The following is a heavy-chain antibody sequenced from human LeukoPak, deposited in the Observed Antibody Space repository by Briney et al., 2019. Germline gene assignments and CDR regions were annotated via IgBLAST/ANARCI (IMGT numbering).Heavy chain of an antibody. CDR2: IYSGGIT. D-gene: IGHD6-13*01. CDR1: GFTVSSSY. J-gene: IGHJ4*02. V-gene: IGHV3-53*01. CDR3: ARVGAAAGYYFDY. Sequence: GGSLRLSCAASGFTVSSSYMNWVRQAPGKGLEWVSVIYSGGITYYADSVKGRFTISRDNSKNTLYLQMNSLRAEDTAVYYCARVGAAAGYYFDYWGQGTLVTVSS.